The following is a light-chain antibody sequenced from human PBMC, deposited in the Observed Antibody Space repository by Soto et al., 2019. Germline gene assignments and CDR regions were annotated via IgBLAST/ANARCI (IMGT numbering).Light chain of an antibody. Sequence: QSALTQPPSASGSPGQSVTISCTGTSSDVGGYNFVSWYQQHPGKAPKLIIYDVNKRPSGVPDRFSGSKSSNTASLTVSGLQPDDEADYYCSSYAGSNFNVFGIGTKVTVL. CDR3: SSYAGSNFNV. CDR2: DVN. J-gene: IGLJ1*01. V-gene: IGLV2-8*01. CDR1: SSDVGGYNF.